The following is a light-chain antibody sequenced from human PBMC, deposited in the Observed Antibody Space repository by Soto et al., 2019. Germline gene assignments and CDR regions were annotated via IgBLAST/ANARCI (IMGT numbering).Light chain of an antibody. CDR2: WAS. Sequence: DIVMTQSPDSMAVSLGERATINCKSSQSVLYSSNNKNYLAWYQQKPGQPPNLLIYWASTRESGVPDRFSGSGYGTDFTLTIRSLQAEDVAVYYCQQYYITPLSFGGGTKVE. J-gene: IGKJ4*01. CDR1: QSVLYSSNNKNY. V-gene: IGKV4-1*01. CDR3: QQYYITPLS.